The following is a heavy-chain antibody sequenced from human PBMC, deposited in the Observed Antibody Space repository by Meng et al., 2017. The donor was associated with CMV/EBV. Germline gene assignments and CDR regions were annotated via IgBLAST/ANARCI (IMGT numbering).Heavy chain of an antibody. CDR2: ISGSGGST. Sequence: GGSLRLSCAASGFTFSSHAMSWVRQAPGKGLEWVSAISGSGGSTYYADSVKGRFTISRDNSKNTLYLQMNSLRAEDTAVYYCAKGGSSGWIGRYWGQGTLVTVSS. V-gene: IGHV3-23*01. CDR1: GFTFSSHA. D-gene: IGHD6-19*01. J-gene: IGHJ4*02. CDR3: AKGGSSGWIGRY.